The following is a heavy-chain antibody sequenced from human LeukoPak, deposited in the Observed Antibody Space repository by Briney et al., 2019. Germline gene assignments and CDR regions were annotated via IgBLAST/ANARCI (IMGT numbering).Heavy chain of an antibody. CDR1: GFTFSSYS. Sequence: GGSLRLSCAASGFTFSSYSMNWVRQAPGKGLEWVSSISSSSSYIYYADSVKGRFTISRDNAKNSLYLQMNSLRAEDTAVYYCASLPRAYSYGYVYWGQGTLVTVSS. V-gene: IGHV3-21*04. CDR2: ISSSSSYI. D-gene: IGHD5-18*01. CDR3: ASLPRAYSYGYVY. J-gene: IGHJ4*02.